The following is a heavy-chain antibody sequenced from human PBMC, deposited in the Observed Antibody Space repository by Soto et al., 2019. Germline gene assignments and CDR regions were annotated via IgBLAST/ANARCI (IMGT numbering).Heavy chain of an antibody. D-gene: IGHD5-18*01. V-gene: IGHV3-23*01. CDR1: GFTFSSYA. CDR2: ISGNSGST. J-gene: IGHJ4*02. Sequence: GSLRLSCAASGFTFSSYAMSWVRQAPGKGLEWVSSISGNSGSTYFADTVKGRFTISRDNSKNSLFLQMNSLRAEDTAIYYCAKLTVDTNMVDNFWGQGT. CDR3: AKLTVDTNMVDNF.